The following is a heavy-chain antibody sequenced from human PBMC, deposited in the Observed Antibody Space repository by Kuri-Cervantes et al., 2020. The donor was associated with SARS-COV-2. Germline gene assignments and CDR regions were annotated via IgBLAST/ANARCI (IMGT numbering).Heavy chain of an antibody. V-gene: IGHV4-34*01. Sequence: SETLSLTCAVYGGSFSGYYWSWIRQPPGKGLEWIGSIYHSGSTYYNPSLKSRVTISVDTSKNQFSLKLSSVTAADTAVYYCASEYSTTTFRPAGNSYNKYFDYWGQGTQVTVSS. D-gene: IGHD2-2*01. J-gene: IGHJ4*02. CDR1: GGSFSGYY. CDR3: ASEYSTTTFRPAGNSYNKYFDY. CDR2: IYHSGST.